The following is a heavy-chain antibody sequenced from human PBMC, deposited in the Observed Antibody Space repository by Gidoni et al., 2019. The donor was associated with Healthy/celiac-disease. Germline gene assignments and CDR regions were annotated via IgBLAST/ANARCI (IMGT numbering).Heavy chain of an antibody. J-gene: IGHJ6*02. D-gene: IGHD2-2*01. CDR3: ARAGYQLLSEALHYYYYGMDV. CDR1: GYTFTGYY. V-gene: IGHV1-2*04. CDR2: INPNSGGT. Sequence: QVQLVQSGAEVKKPGASVKVSCKASGYTFTGYYMHLVRQAPGQGLEWMGWINPNSGGTNYAQKFQGWVTMTRDTSISTAYMELSRLRSDDTAVYYCARAGYQLLSEALHYYYYGMDVWGQGTTVTVSS.